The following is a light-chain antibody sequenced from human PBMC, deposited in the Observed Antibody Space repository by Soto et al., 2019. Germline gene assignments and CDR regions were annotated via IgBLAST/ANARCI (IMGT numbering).Light chain of an antibody. CDR2: DVT. Sequence: DIQMTQSPSSLSASVGDRVTSTCQASQDIDKYLNWYQQKPGKAPKLLIDDVTNLETGVPSRVSGSGSGTHFPVTLGSLQPEDLATYYCPQYYDLPITLGQGTRLEIK. J-gene: IGKJ5*01. CDR1: QDIDKY. V-gene: IGKV1-33*01. CDR3: PQYYDLPIT.